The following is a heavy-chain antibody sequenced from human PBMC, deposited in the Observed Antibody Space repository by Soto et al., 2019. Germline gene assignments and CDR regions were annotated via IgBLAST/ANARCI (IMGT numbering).Heavy chain of an antibody. CDR3: PKDANWDIISPTHDY. J-gene: IGHJ4*01. V-gene: IGHV3-23*01. CDR2: FRESGGTT. Sequence: EGSLRLSCAASGFGFTFSTSAMSWVRQAPGKGLEWVSTFRESGGTTHYANSVKGRFTISRDTSKNMLYLQMNSLRAEDTAIYYSPKDANWDIISPTHDYCGHGTLVTVSS. CDR1: GFGFTFSTSA. D-gene: IGHD5-12*01.